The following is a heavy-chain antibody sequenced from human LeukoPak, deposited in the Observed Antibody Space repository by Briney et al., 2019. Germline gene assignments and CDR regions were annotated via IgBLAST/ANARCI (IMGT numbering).Heavy chain of an antibody. J-gene: IGHJ4*02. V-gene: IGHV4-31*03. D-gene: IGHD4-11*01. CDR1: GDSMTRGGYY. Sequence: SETLSLTCTVSGDSMTRGGYYWSWVRQHPGKGLEWIGFVYHSGTTFYNPSLEGRAAISVDTSQNQFSLKLTSVTAADTAVYYCARAVDYRNYFDYWGQGTLVTVSS. CDR3: ARAVDYRNYFDY. CDR2: VYHSGTT.